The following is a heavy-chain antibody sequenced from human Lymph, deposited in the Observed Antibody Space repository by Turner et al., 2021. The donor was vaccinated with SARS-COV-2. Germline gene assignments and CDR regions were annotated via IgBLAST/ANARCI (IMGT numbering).Heavy chain of an antibody. CDR3: ARAAQLAVWFDP. D-gene: IGHD6-25*01. Sequence: QVQLVQSGAEVKKPGASVKVSCKASGYTFTSYDINWVRQATGQGLEWKGWMNPNSGNTGYAQKFQGRVTMTRNTSISTDYMELSSLRSEDTAVYYCARAAQLAVWFDPWGQGTLVTVSS. CDR1: GYTFTSYD. V-gene: IGHV1-8*01. CDR2: MNPNSGNT. J-gene: IGHJ5*02.